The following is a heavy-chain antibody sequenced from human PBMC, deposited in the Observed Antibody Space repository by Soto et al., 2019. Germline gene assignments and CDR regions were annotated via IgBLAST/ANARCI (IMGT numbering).Heavy chain of an antibody. CDR3: AKRDPAGDLRH. V-gene: IGHV3-23*01. CDR1: GFTFSSYA. Sequence: GGSLRLSCAASGFTFSSYAMSWVRQAPGKGLEWVSAISGSVGSTYYADSVKGRFTISRDNSKNTLFLQMNSLRAEDTAVYYCAKRDPAGDLRHWGQGTLVTVSS. D-gene: IGHD7-27*01. CDR2: ISGSVGST. J-gene: IGHJ4*02.